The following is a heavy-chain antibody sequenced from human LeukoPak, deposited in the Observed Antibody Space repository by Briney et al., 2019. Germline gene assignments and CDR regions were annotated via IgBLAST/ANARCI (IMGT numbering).Heavy chain of an antibody. CDR3: ARGGGYYDSSGYYSRD. V-gene: IGHV3-74*01. CDR2: INSDGSST. Sequence: GGSLRLSCAASGFTFSRYWMHWVRQAPGKGLVWVSRINSDGSSTSYADSVKGRFTISRDNAKNSLYLQMNSLRAEDTAVYYCARGGGYYDSSGYYSRDWGQGTLVTVSS. J-gene: IGHJ4*02. CDR1: GFTFSRYW. D-gene: IGHD3-22*01.